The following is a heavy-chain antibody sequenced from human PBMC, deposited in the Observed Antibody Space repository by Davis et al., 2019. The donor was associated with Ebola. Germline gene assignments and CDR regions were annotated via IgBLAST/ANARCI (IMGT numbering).Heavy chain of an antibody. D-gene: IGHD3-22*01. CDR2: IIPLFGTA. CDR1: GGTFSSYA. Sequence: SAMVSCNASGGTFSSYAISWVRQAPGQGLEWMGAIIPLFGTANYAQKFQGRVTITADESTSTAYMELSSLRSEDTAVYYCARVFKPPYYYDRINWFDPWGQGTLVTVSS. J-gene: IGHJ5*02. CDR3: ARVFKPPYYYDRINWFDP. V-gene: IGHV1-69*13.